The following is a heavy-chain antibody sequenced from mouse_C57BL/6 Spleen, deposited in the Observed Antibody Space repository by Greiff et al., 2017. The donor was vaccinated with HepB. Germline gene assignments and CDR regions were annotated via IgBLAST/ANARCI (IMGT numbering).Heavy chain of an antibody. Sequence: EVQLMESGGGLVQPKGSLKLSCAASGFSFNTYAMNWVRQAPGKGLEWVARIRSKSNNYATYYADSVKDRFTISRDDSESMLYLQMNNLKTEDTAMYYCVSYSYYYAMDYWGQGTSVTVSS. CDR2: IRSKSNNYAT. CDR3: VSYSYYYAMDY. J-gene: IGHJ4*01. CDR1: GFSFNTYA. V-gene: IGHV10-1*01. D-gene: IGHD2-1*01.